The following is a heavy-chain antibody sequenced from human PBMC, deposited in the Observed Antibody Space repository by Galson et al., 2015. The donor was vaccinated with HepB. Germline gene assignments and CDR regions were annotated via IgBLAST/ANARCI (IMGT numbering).Heavy chain of an antibody. J-gene: IGHJ6*02. CDR3: ATGGYGSSVFLSGGMDV. V-gene: IGHV3-74*01. CDR1: GFTFSNYW. D-gene: IGHD6-19*01. CDR2: IYSDETTT. Sequence: SLRLSCAGSGFTFSNYWMHWVRQAPGKGLAWVSRIYSDETTTGYADSVKGRFTISRDNVKNTLFLQMNSLRAEDSAVYYCATGGYGSSVFLSGGMDVWGQGTTGIVSS.